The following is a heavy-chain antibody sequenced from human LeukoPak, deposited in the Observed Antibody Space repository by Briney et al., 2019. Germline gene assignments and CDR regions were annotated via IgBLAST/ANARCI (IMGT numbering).Heavy chain of an antibody. CDR1: DGSFSGYY. D-gene: IGHD4-11*01. Sequence: PSETLSLTCAVYDGSFSGYYWSWIRQPPGKGPEWIWEINHSGSINYNPSLKSRVTISVDTSKNQFSLILSSVTAADTALYYCARDSSNYALDYWGQGTLVTVSS. V-gene: IGHV4-34*01. J-gene: IGHJ4*02. CDR3: ARDSSNYALDY. CDR2: INHSGSI.